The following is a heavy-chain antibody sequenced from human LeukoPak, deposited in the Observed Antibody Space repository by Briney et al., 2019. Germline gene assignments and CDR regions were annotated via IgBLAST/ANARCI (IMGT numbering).Heavy chain of an antibody. CDR1: GGSISSYY. Sequence: SETLSLTCTVSGGSISSYYWSWIPQPPGKGLEGIGYIYYSGSTNYNTSLKSRVTISVDTSKNHFSLKLSSVTAADTAVYYCARAPFVMVRGVAMDVWGKGATVTVSS. J-gene: IGHJ6*03. V-gene: IGHV4-59*12. CDR3: ARAPFVMVRGVAMDV. CDR2: IYYSGST. D-gene: IGHD3-10*01.